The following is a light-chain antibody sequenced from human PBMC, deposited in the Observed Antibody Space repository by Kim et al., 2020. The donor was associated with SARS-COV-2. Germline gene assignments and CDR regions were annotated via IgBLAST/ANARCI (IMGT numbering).Light chain of an antibody. CDR1: QGINNY. J-gene: IGKJ1*01. CDR2: AAS. Sequence: LSASVGDRVTITCRASQGINNYLAWYQQRPGKVPKLLIYAASTLQSGVPSRFSGSGFGTDFTLTISSLQPEDGATYYCQKYNSAPWTFGRGTKVDIK. CDR3: QKYNSAPWT. V-gene: IGKV1-27*01.